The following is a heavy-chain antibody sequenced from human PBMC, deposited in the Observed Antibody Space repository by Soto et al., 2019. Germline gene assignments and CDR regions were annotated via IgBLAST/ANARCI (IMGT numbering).Heavy chain of an antibody. Sequence: EVQLLESGGGLVQPGGSLRLSCAASGFTFSSYAMSWVRQAPGKGLEWVSAMSGSGGGSYYADSVKGRFTISRDNSKNTLYLQMNSLRAEDTAVYYCARTPRLRFLEWLLSGFDYWGQGTLVTVSS. J-gene: IGHJ4*02. CDR3: ARTPRLRFLEWLLSGFDY. CDR1: GFTFSSYA. CDR2: MSGSGGGS. V-gene: IGHV3-23*01. D-gene: IGHD3-3*01.